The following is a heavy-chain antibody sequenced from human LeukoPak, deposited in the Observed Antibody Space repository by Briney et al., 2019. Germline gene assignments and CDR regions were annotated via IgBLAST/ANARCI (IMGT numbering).Heavy chain of an antibody. J-gene: IGHJ4*02. CDR3: AKDRGVGPTDYYFDY. V-gene: IGHV3-48*04. Sequence: PGGSLRLSCAASGFTFSSHSMNWVRQAPGKGLEWLSYISSGSTTISYADSVEGRFTISRDNAKNSLYLQMNSLRAEDTAVYYCAKDRGVGPTDYYFDYWGQGTLVTVSS. D-gene: IGHD1-26*01. CDR2: ISSGSTTI. CDR1: GFTFSSHS.